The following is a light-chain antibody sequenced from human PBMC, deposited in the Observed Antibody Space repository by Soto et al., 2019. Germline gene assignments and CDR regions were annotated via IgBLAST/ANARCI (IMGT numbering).Light chain of an antibody. J-gene: IGKJ4*01. CDR1: QSVSSDY. CDR3: QQYGDSPLT. CDR2: GAS. V-gene: IGKV3-20*01. Sequence: EIVLTQSAGAVSLSPGERATLSCRASQSVSSDYLAWYQQKPGQAPRLLIYGASSRDTGIPDRFSGSGSGTDFTLTISRLEPEDFALYYCQQYGDSPLTFGGGTKVDIK.